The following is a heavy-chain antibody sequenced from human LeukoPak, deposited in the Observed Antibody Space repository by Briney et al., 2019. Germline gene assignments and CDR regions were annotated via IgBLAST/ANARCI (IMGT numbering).Heavy chain of an antibody. J-gene: IGHJ6*02. D-gene: IGHD5-24*01. Sequence: SVKVSCKVSGYTLTELSMHWVRQAPGQGLEWMGRIIPILGIANYAQKFQGRVTITADKSTSTAYMELSSLRSEDTAVYYCARERWLQLVYYGMDVWGQGTTVTVSS. CDR1: GYTLTELS. CDR2: IIPILGIA. V-gene: IGHV1-69*04. CDR3: ARERWLQLVYYGMDV.